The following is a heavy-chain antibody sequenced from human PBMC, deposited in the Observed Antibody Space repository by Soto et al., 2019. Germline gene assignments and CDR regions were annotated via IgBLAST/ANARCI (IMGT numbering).Heavy chain of an antibody. Sequence: PSETLSLTCTVSGDSINPYYWSWIRQPPGKGLEWIAYIYHTGSTSYNPSLKSRVTISVDTSKNQFSLTLNSVTAADTAIYYCVRHSGRQTSGYFYGWFGPWGQGTLVTVSS. V-gene: IGHV4-59*08. CDR2: IYHTGST. D-gene: IGHD3-22*01. J-gene: IGHJ5*02. CDR3: VRHSGRQTSGYFYGWFGP. CDR1: GDSINPYY.